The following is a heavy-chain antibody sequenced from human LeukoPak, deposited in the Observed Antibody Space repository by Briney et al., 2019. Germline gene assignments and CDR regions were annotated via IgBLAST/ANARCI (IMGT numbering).Heavy chain of an antibody. D-gene: IGHD3-9*01. V-gene: IGHV3-23*01. CDR1: GFTFSIYA. CDR3: ARDSPLLTV. Sequence: PGGSLRLSCVVSGFTFSIYAMAWVRQAPGKGLEWVSGISDQTYYTDSVRGRFTISRDNSKNTLYLQMNSLRAEDTATYYCARDSPLLTVWGQGTLVTVSS. J-gene: IGHJ4*02. CDR2: ISDQT.